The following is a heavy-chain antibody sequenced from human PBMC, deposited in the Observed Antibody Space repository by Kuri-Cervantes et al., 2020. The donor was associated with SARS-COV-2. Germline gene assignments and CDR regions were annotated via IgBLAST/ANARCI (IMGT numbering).Heavy chain of an antibody. CDR3: VRDGDHWNFDY. J-gene: IGHJ4*02. CDR2: INPDGSYT. Sequence: GESLKISCAASGFTFSGHWIHWVRQAPGKGLVWVSRINPDGSYTNNADPVKGRFTLSRDNAKNMLLLQMNSLRAEDTAVYYCVRDGDHWNFDYWGQGTLVTVSS. CDR1: GFTFSGHW. D-gene: IGHD1-1*01. V-gene: IGHV3-74*01.